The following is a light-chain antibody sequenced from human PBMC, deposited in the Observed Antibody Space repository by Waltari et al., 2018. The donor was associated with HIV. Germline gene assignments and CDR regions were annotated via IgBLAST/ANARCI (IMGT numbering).Light chain of an antibody. CDR3: QLWDSSTVI. CDR1: STGTES. V-gene: IGLV3-9*01. Sequence: SYEVPQSLSVSVVLGQPAKITCGGNSTGTESVHWYQQKPGQAPVLVIYADRGRPSGVPDRFSGSSSGNAATLTISGVQSGDEADYYCQLWDSSTVIFGGGTKLTVL. CDR2: ADR. J-gene: IGLJ2*01.